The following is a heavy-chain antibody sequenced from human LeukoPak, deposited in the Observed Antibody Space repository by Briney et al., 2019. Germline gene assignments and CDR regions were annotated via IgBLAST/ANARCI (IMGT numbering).Heavy chain of an antibody. CDR2: INPSGGST. Sequence: GASVKVSCKASGYTFTSYYMHWVRQAPGQGLEWMGIINPSGGSTSYAQKFQGRVTMTRDMSTSTVYMELSSLRSEDTAVYYCARDQGRGPVPATYFDYWGQGTLVTVSS. J-gene: IGHJ4*02. CDR3: ARDQGRGPVPATYFDY. V-gene: IGHV1-46*01. CDR1: GYTFTSYY. D-gene: IGHD2-2*01.